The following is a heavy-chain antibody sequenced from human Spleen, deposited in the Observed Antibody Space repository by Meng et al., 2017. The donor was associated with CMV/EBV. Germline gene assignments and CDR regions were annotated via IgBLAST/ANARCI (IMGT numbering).Heavy chain of an antibody. V-gene: IGHV3-30-3*01. CDR1: GFTFTTYG. J-gene: IGHJ3*02. CDR3: ARDGGPTTESHDAFDI. D-gene: IGHD4-17*01. CDR2: ISYDGSNK. Sequence: GGSLRLSCAASGFTFTTYGLHWVRQAPGKGLEWVAFISYDGSNKYYADSVKGRFTISRDNSKNTVYVQMNSLRAEDTAVYYCARDGGPTTESHDAFDIWGQGTMVTVSS.